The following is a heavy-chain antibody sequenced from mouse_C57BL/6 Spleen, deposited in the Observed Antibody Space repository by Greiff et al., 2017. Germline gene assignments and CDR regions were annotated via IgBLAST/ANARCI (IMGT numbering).Heavy chain of an antibody. J-gene: IGHJ4*01. CDR2: IDPSDSYT. CDR3: ARTTDYAMDY. V-gene: IGHV1-50*01. D-gene: IGHD1-1*01. Sequence: VQLQQPGAELVKPGASVKLSCKASGYTFTSYWMQWVKQRPGQGLEWIGEIDPSDSYTNYNQKFKGKATLTVDTSSSTAYMQLSSLTSEDSAVYYCARTTDYAMDYWGQGTSVTASS. CDR1: GYTFTSYW.